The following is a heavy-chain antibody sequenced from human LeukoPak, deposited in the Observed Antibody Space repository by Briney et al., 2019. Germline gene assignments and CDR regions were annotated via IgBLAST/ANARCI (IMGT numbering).Heavy chain of an antibody. Sequence: SETLSLTCTVSGYSISSGYYWGWIRQPPGKGLEWIGSIYHSGSTYYNPSLKSRVTISVDTSKNQFSLKLSSVTAADTAVYYCARERLYDSSGYGDYYYGMDVWGQGTTVTVSS. CDR2: IYHSGST. D-gene: IGHD3-22*01. V-gene: IGHV4-38-2*02. CDR3: ARERLYDSSGYGDYYYGMDV. J-gene: IGHJ6*02. CDR1: GYSISSGYY.